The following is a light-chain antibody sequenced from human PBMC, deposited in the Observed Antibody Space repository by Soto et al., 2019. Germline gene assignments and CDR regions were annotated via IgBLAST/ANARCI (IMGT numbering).Light chain of an antibody. Sequence: DLQMTQSPSTLFASVGDRVTITCRASQSVRNWLAWYQQKPGTGPKLLIHGASVLQTGVPSRFSGSGNGPGTDFTLTISSLQPEDFATYYCQQSFNIPVTFGQGTRLEI. V-gene: IGKV1-39*01. J-gene: IGKJ5*01. CDR1: QSVRNW. CDR2: GAS. CDR3: QQSFNIPVT.